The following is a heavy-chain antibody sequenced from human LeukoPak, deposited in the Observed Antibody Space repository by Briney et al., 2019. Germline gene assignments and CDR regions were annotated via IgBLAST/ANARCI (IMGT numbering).Heavy chain of an antibody. J-gene: IGHJ3*02. CDR2: IIPIFGTA. Sequence: SVKVSCKASGGTFSSYAISWVRQAPGQGLEWMGRIIPIFGTANYAQKFQGRVTITTDESTSTAYMELSSLRSEDTAVYYCARIVGIVVPATIRGALDIWGQGTMVTVSS. CDR1: GGTFSSYA. V-gene: IGHV1-69*05. D-gene: IGHD2-2*02. CDR3: ARIVGIVVPATIRGALDI.